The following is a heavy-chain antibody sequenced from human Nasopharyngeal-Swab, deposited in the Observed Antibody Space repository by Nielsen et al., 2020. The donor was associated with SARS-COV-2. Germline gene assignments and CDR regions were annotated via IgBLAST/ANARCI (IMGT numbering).Heavy chain of an antibody. CDR3: ASSTTRYYYYGMDV. J-gene: IGHJ6*02. Sequence: GESLKISCAASGFTVSSKYMSWVRQAPGKGLEWVSGVYSIDGPYYADSVKGRFTISKDSSKNILYLHMNSLRAEDTAVYYCASSTTRYYYYGMDVWGQGTTVTVSS. V-gene: IGHV3-53*01. CDR2: VYSIDGP. D-gene: IGHD2-15*01. CDR1: GFTVSSKY.